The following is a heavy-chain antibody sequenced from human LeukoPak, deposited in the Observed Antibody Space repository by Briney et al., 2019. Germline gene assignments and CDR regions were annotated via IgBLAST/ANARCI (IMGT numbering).Heavy chain of an antibody. CDR1: GYTFTGYY. CDR2: INPNSGGT. V-gene: IGHV1-2*02. Sequence: ASVKVSCKASGYTFTGYYMHWVRQAPGQGLEWMGWINPNSGGTNYAQKFQGRVTMTRDTSISTAYMELSRLRSDDTAVYYCAREDSGSYSAFDIWGQGTMVTVSS. J-gene: IGHJ3*02. CDR3: AREDSGSYSAFDI. D-gene: IGHD1-26*01.